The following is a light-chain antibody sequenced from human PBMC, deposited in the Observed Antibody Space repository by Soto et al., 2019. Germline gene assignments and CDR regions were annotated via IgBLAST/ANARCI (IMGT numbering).Light chain of an antibody. CDR1: QSVSSY. Sequence: ENLVKQSPAPPSFSPGEKTTPPCRASQSVSSYLAWYQQKPGQAPRLLIYDASNRATGIPARFSGSGSGTDFTLTISSLEPEDFAVYYCQQRSNSITFGQGTRLEIK. J-gene: IGKJ5*01. CDR2: DAS. V-gene: IGKV3-11*01. CDR3: QQRSNSIT.